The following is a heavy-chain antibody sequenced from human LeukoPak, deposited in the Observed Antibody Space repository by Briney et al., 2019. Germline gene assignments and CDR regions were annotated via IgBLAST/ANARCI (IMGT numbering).Heavy chain of an antibody. J-gene: IGHJ4*02. CDR1: GYTFTGYY. D-gene: IGHD3-3*01. CDR2: INPNSGGT. V-gene: IGHV1-2*02. Sequence: ASVKVSCKASGYTFTGYYMHWVRQAPGQGLEWMGWINPNSGGTNYAQKFQGRATMTRDTSISTAYMELSRLRSDDTAVYYCARGAHYDFWSGPTNYYFDYWGQGTLVTVSS. CDR3: ARGAHYDFWSGPTNYYFDY.